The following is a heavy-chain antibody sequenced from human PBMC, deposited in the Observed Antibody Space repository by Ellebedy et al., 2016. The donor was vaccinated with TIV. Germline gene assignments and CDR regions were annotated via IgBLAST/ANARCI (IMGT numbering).Heavy chain of an antibody. D-gene: IGHD2-15*01. CDR3: ARDHCSGNSCPRLNWYFDL. CDR1: GGSFSDNY. CDR2: ITHSGGT. Sequence: MPSETLSLTCAVYGGSFSDNYWSWIRQPPGKGLEWIGEITHSGGTNYNPSLTRRVTISVDTSKNQFSLKLSSVTAEDTAVYYCARDHCSGNSCPRLNWYFDLWGRGTLVTVSS. V-gene: IGHV4-34*01. J-gene: IGHJ2*01.